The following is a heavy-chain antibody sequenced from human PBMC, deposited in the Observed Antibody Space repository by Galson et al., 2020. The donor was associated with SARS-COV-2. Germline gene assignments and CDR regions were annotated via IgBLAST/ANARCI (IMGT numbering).Heavy chain of an antibody. V-gene: IGHV3-30*18. Sequence: SIGLARAATAFTFTNYVMHWLRQAPGKGLEWVAVISYDGSNKYYADSVKGRFTISRDNSKNTLYLQMNSLRAEDTAVYYCAKDLEVSSGLDYWGQGTLVTVSS. CDR3: AKDLEVSSGLDY. J-gene: IGHJ4*02. CDR1: AFTFTNYV. D-gene: IGHD6-19*01. CDR2: ISYDGSNK.